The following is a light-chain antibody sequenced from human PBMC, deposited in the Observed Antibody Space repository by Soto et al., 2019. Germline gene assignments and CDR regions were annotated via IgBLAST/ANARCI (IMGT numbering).Light chain of an antibody. V-gene: IGKV1-27*01. Sequence: DIQMTQSPYFLSASVGDRVTLTCRGSQGIGGSLAWYQHKPGEVPKLLIYGASTLFSGVPSRFSGSGSGTPFTLTISSLQPEDLATYYCQNYNSAPYTFGPGTKV. CDR1: QGIGGS. CDR2: GAS. CDR3: QNYNSAPYT. J-gene: IGKJ2*01.